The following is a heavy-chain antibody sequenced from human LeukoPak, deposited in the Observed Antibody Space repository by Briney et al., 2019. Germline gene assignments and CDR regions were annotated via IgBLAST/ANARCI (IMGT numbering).Heavy chain of an antibody. CDR2: IRYDGSNK. CDR3: AKVLAYRSGWFFDY. D-gene: IGHD6-19*01. J-gene: IGHJ4*02. CDR1: GFTFSSYG. Sequence: GGSLRLSCAASGFTFSSYGMHWVRQAPGKGLEWVAFIRYDGSNKYYADSVKGRFTISRDNSKNTLYLQMNSLRAEDTAVYYCAKVLAYRSGWFFDYWGQGTLVTVSS. V-gene: IGHV3-30*02.